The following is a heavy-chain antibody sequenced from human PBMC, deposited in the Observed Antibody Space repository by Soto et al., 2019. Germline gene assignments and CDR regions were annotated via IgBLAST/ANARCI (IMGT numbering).Heavy chain of an antibody. Sequence: ASVKDSCKASGYTFTRYAMHWVRQAPGQRLEWMGWINAGNGNTKYSQKFQGRVTITRDTSASTAYMELSSLRSEDTAVYYCARGAVAAPGTHDYWGQGTLVTVSS. CDR1: GYTFTRYA. V-gene: IGHV1-3*01. J-gene: IGHJ4*02. CDR2: INAGNGNT. D-gene: IGHD6-19*01. CDR3: ARGAVAAPGTHDY.